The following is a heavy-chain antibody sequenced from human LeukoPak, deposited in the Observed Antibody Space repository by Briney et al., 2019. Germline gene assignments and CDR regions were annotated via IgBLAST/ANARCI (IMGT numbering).Heavy chain of an antibody. CDR2: VYYTGNT. J-gene: IGHJ3*02. V-gene: IGHV4-61*01. CDR1: GGSLSSSYY. CDR3: ARDQYYDAFDI. Sequence: PSETLSLTCTVSGGSLSSSYYWSGTRQPPGKGLEWIGFVYYTGNTNYNPSPKSRVTISVDTSRNQFSLKLSSVTAADTAVYYCARDQYYDAFDIWGQGTMVIVSS. D-gene: IGHD1-26*01.